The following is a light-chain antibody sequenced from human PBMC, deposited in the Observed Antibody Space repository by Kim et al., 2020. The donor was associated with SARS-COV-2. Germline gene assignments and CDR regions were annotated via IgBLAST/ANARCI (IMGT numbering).Light chain of an antibody. CDR1: NIGSKS. V-gene: IGLV3-21*04. CDR2: YDS. Sequence: SYELTQPPSVSVAPGKTARITCGGNNIGSKSVHWYQQKPGQAPVLVIYYDSDRPSGIPERFSGSNSGNTATLTISRVEAGDEADYYCQVWDSSSDHPVFGTGTKFTVL. J-gene: IGLJ1*01. CDR3: QVWDSSSDHPV.